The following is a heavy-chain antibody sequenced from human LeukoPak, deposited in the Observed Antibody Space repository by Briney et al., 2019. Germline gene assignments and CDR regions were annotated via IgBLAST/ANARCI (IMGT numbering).Heavy chain of an antibody. CDR3: ARDLKGHTAMVFDY. D-gene: IGHD5-18*01. CDR1: GGSISSGSYY. J-gene: IGHJ4*02. V-gene: IGHV4-61*02. CDR2: IYTSGST. Sequence: PSETLSLTCTVSGGSISSGSYYWSWIRQPAGKGLEWIGRIYTSGSTNYNPSLKSRVTISVDTSKNQFSLKLSSVTAADTAVYYCARDLKGHTAMVFDYWGQGTLVTVSS.